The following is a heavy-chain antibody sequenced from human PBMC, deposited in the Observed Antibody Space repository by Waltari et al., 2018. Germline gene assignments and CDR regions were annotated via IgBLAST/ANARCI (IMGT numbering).Heavy chain of an antibody. Sequence: QVQLQQWGAGLLEPSETLSLTCAVYGGSFRGYYGSWIRQPPGKGLEWIGEINHSGSTNYTPSLKSRVTISVDTSKNQFSLKLSSVTAADTAVYYCARVAPGRYCFDYWGQGTLVTVSS. CDR2: INHSGST. CDR1: GGSFRGYY. CDR3: ARVAPGRYCFDY. J-gene: IGHJ4*02. D-gene: IGHD3-10*01. V-gene: IGHV4-34*01.